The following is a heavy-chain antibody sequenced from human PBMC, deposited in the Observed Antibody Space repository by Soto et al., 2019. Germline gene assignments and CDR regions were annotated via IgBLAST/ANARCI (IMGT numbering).Heavy chain of an antibody. CDR1: GFTFSRYW. CDR2: INSDGSSI. V-gene: IGHV3-74*01. J-gene: IGHJ4*02. CDR3: ARLPVDTITSLDY. Sequence: EVQLVESGGDLVQPGGFLRLSCATSGFTFSRYWMHWVRQVPGKGLVWVSRINSDGSSISYSDSVKGRFTISRDNAKNTVYLQMNRLRVEETAVYYCARLPVDTITSLDYWGQGTLVTVSS. D-gene: IGHD3-3*01.